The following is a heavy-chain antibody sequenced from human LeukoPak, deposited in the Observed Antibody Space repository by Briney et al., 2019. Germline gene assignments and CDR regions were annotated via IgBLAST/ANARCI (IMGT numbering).Heavy chain of an antibody. CDR2: IYYSGST. CDR1: GGSTSRYY. V-gene: IGHV4-59*08. D-gene: IGHD4-17*01. Sequence: SETLSLTCTVSGGSTSRYYWSWIRQPPGKGLEWIGYIYYSGSTDYNPSLKSRVTMSVDTSRNELSLRLTSVTAADTAIYYCARVVYPDCGVKYWYFDLWGRGTLVTVSS. J-gene: IGHJ2*01. CDR3: ARVVYPDCGVKYWYFDL.